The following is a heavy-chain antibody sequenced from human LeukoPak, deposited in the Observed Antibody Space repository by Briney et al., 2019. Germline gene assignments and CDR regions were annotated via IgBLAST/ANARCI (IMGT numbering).Heavy chain of an antibody. V-gene: IGHV3-9*01. Sequence: GRSLRLSCAASGFTFDDYAMHWVRQAPGKGLEWVSGISWNSGSIGYADPVKGRFTISRDNAKNSLYLQMNSLRAEDTALYYCAKDAEAVASYFDYWGQGTLVTVSS. D-gene: IGHD6-19*01. J-gene: IGHJ4*02. CDR3: AKDAEAVASYFDY. CDR1: GFTFDDYA. CDR2: ISWNSGSI.